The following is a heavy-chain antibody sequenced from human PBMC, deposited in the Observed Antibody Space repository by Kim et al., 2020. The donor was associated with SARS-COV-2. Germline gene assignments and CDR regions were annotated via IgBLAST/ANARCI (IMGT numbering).Heavy chain of an antibody. CDR1: GFTFSSYG. CDR2: IWYDGSNK. Sequence: GGSLRLSCAASGFTFSSYGMHWVRQAPGKGLEWVAVIWYDGSNKYYADSVKGRFTISRDNSKNTLYLQMNSLRAEDTAVYYCARDRGFGDLAARNFDYWGQGPLLTLSS. D-gene: IGHD3-10*01. CDR3: ARDRGFGDLAARNFDY. V-gene: IGHV3-33*01. J-gene: IGHJ4*02.